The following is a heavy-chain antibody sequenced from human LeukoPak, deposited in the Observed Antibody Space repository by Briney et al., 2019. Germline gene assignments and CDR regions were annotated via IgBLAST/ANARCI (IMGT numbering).Heavy chain of an antibody. Sequence: WASVKVSCKASGYTFTGYYMHWVRQAPGQGLEWMGWINPNSGGTNYAQKLQGRVTMTTDTSTSTAYMELRSLRSDDTAVYYCARANSKYYDFWSGYSNEFDYWGQGTLVTVSS. V-gene: IGHV1-2*02. CDR2: INPNSGGT. D-gene: IGHD3-3*01. CDR1: GYTFTGYY. CDR3: ARANSKYYDFWSGYSNEFDY. J-gene: IGHJ4*02.